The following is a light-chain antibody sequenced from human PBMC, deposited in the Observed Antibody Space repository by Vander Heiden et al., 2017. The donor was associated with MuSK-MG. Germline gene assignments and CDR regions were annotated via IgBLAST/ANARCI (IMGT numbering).Light chain of an antibody. Sequence: DIQMTQSPSSLSASVGDRVTITCRASQAINNYLAWYQQKPGKAPKSLIYYASSLQGGVPLRFSGSGFGTDFTLTISILHPEDFATYYCQQDISYPLTFGGGTKVEF. CDR3: QQDISYPLT. CDR2: YAS. V-gene: IGKV1-16*01. J-gene: IGKJ4*01. CDR1: QAINNY.